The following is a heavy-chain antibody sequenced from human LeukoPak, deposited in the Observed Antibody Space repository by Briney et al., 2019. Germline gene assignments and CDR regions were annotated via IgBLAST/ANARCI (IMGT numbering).Heavy chain of an antibody. CDR3: ARGTSGYYAPLDVFDI. CDR1: GGTFSSYA. V-gene: IGHV1-69*13. J-gene: IGHJ3*02. Sequence: ASVKVSCKASGGTFSSYAISWVRQAPGQGLEWMGGIIPIFGTANYAQKFQGRVTITADESTSTAYMELSSLRSEDTAVYYCARGTSGYYAPLDVFDIWGQGTMVTVSP. D-gene: IGHD3-3*01. CDR2: IIPIFGTA.